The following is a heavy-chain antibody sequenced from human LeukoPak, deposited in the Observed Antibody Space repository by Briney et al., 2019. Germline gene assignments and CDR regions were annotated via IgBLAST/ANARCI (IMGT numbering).Heavy chain of an antibody. CDR1: GFTFSSYW. Sequence: PGGSLRLSCAAFGFTFSSYWMHWVRQAPGKGLVWVARINSDGSSTSYADSVKGRFTIFSENAKNSLYLQINSLRAEDTAVYYCARGKIQYQLLFVDAFDIWGQGTMVTVSS. J-gene: IGHJ3*02. D-gene: IGHD2-2*01. CDR3: ARGKIQYQLLFVDAFDI. CDR2: INSDGSST. V-gene: IGHV3-74*01.